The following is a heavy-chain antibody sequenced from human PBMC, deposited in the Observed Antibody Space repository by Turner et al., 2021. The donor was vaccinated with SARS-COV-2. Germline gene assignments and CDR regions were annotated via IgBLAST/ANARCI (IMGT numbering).Heavy chain of an antibody. Sequence: QVQLVQSGAEVKKPGASVKVYCKASGYTFTGYYMHWVRQAPGQGLECMGWINPNSGGTSYAQKFQGRVTMTRDTSISTAYMELSRLRSDDTAVYYCARRQLGWGLIDYWGQGTLVTVSS. J-gene: IGHJ4*02. D-gene: IGHD2-21*01. CDR2: INPNSGGT. CDR1: GYTFTGYY. CDR3: ARRQLGWGLIDY. V-gene: IGHV1-2*02.